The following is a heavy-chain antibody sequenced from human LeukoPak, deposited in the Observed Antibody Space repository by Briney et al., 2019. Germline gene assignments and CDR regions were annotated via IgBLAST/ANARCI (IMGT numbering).Heavy chain of an antibody. Sequence: SETLSLTCTVSGGSISSYYWSWIRQPPGKGLEWIGYIYYSGSTNYNPSLKSRVTISVDTSKNQFSLKLSSVTAADTAVYYCARGGYCSGGSCYSFHLDYWGQGTLVTVSS. D-gene: IGHD2-15*01. CDR1: GGSISSYY. CDR2: IYYSGST. J-gene: IGHJ4*02. V-gene: IGHV4-59*01. CDR3: ARGGYCSGGSCYSFHLDY.